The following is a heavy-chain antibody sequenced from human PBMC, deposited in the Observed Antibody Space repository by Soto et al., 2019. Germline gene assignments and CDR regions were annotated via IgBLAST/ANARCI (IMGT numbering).Heavy chain of an antibody. CDR2: SKYRGNT. Sequence: PSETLSLTCTVSGGSISSYYWSWIRQPPGKGLEWFGYSKYRGNTKFNPSLNSRVTISVDASKNQFSLKLTSVTAADTAFYYCARAYSASYYGGYWFDPWGPGTLVTVSS. CDR1: GGSISSYY. J-gene: IGHJ5*02. D-gene: IGHD1-26*01. V-gene: IGHV4-59*01. CDR3: ARAYSASYYGGYWFDP.